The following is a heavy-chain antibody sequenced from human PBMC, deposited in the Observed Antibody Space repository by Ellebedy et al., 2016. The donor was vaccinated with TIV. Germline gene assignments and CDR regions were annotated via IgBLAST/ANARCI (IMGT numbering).Heavy chain of an antibody. J-gene: IGHJ3*02. CDR1: GFSFSSRY. D-gene: IGHD6-13*01. Sequence: GESLKISCAASGFSFSSRYMSWVRQAPGKGLEWLAVIYTGGDTHYADSVEGRFTRSRHNSTNTLYLQVNSLRPEDAAVYYCAVHQVSWFSAFDIWGSGAEVTVSS. CDR3: AVHQVSWFSAFDI. CDR2: IYTGGDT. V-gene: IGHV3-53*01.